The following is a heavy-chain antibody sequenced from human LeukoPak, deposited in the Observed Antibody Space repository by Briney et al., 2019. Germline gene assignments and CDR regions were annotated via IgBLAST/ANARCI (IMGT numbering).Heavy chain of an antibody. Sequence: GGSLRLSCAASGFTVSSNYMSWVRQAPGKGLEWGSVIYSGGSTYYADSVKGRFTIPRGNSKNTLYLQMNSLRPEDTAVYYCAKDVPNYNWFDPWGQGTLVTVSS. CDR1: GFTVSSNY. V-gene: IGHV3-66*01. CDR3: AKDVPNYNWFDP. D-gene: IGHD3-10*02. CDR2: IYSGGST. J-gene: IGHJ5*02.